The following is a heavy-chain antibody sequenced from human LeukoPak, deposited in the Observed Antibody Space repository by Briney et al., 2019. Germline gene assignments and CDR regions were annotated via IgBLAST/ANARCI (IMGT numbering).Heavy chain of an antibody. CDR2: ISGSGGST. D-gene: IGHD2-15*01. V-gene: IGHV3-23*01. CDR1: GFTFSSYA. J-gene: IGHJ6*03. Sequence: GGSLRLSCAASGFTFSSYAMSWVRQAPGKGLEWVSAISGSGGSTYYADSVKGRFTISRDNSKNTLYLQMNSLRAEDTAVYYCAKMAGAGGGYYYYYMDVWGKGTTVTVSS. CDR3: AKMAGAGGGYYYYYMDV.